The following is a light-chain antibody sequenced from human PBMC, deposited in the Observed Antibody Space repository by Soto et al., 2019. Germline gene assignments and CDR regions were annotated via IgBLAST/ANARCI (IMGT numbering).Light chain of an antibody. CDR2: DDN. CDR3: GSWDSSVSAYV. Sequence: QSVLTQPPSVSAAPGQKVTISCSGSSSNIGGNSVSWYRQLPGTAPKLLIYDDNKRPSGIPDRFSGSKSGTSATLGITGFQTGDEADYYCGSWDSSVSAYVFGTGTKVTVL. J-gene: IGLJ1*01. V-gene: IGLV1-51*01. CDR1: SSNIGGNS.